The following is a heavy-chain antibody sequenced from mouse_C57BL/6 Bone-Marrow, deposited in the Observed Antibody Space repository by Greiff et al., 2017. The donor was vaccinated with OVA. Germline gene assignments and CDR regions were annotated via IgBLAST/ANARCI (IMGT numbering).Heavy chain of an antibody. D-gene: IGHD4-1*01. J-gene: IGHJ3*01. CDR2: IYPRSGNT. Sequence: VQLQPSGAELARPGASVKLSCKASGYTFTSYGISWVKQRTGQGLEWIGEIYPRSGNTYYNEKFKGKATLTADKSSSTAYMELRSLTSEDSAVYFCAGTGTAYWGQGTLVTVSA. V-gene: IGHV1-81*01. CDR1: GYTFTSYG. CDR3: AGTGTAY.